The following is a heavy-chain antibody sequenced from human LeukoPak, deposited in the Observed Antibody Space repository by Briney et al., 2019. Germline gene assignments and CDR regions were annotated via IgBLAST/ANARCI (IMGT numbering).Heavy chain of an antibody. CDR3: ARGPYSGYDYLLS. Sequence: ASVKVSCKASGYTFTSYDIIWVRQATGQGLEWMGWMNPNSGNTGYAQKFQGGVTMTRNTSISTAYMELSSLRSEDTAVYYCARGPYSGYDYLLSWGQGTLVTVSS. V-gene: IGHV1-8*01. D-gene: IGHD5-12*01. J-gene: IGHJ5*02. CDR1: GYTFTSYD. CDR2: MNPNSGNT.